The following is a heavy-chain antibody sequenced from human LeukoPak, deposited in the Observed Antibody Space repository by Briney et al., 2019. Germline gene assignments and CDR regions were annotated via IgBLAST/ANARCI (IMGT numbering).Heavy chain of an antibody. V-gene: IGHV4-34*09. D-gene: IGHD6-13*01. CDR3: ARILYSSSWVDY. J-gene: IGHJ4*02. CDR2: INHSGST. CDR1: GGSFSGYY. Sequence: SETLSLTCAVYGGSFSGYYWSWIRQPPGKGLEWIGEINHSGSTNYNPSLKSRVTISVDTSKNQFSLKLSSVTAADTAVYYCARILYSSSWVDYWGQGTLVTVSS.